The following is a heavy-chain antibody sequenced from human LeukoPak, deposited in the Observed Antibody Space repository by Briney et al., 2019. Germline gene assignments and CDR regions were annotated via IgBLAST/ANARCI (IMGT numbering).Heavy chain of an antibody. CDR2: ISSSSSYI. D-gene: IGHD6-13*01. CDR1: GGSISSSS. CDR3: ARAGDGQQLRYFDY. Sequence: PSETLSLTCTVSGGSISSSSYYWGWIRQAPGKGLEWVSSISSSSSYIYYADSVKGRFTISRDNAKNSLYLQMNSLRAEDTAVYYCARAGDGQQLRYFDYWGQGTLVTVSS. V-gene: IGHV3-21*01. J-gene: IGHJ4*02.